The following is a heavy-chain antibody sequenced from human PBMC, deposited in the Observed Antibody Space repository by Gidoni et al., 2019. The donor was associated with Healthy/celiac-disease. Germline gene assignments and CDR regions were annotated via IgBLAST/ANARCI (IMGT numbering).Heavy chain of an antibody. J-gene: IGHJ4*02. CDR1: GGSISSSNW. CDR2: IYHSGST. Sequence: QVQLQESGQGLVKPSGTLSLTCAVSGGSISSSNWWSWVRQPPGKGLEWLGEIYHSGSTNYNPSLKSRVTISVDKSKNQFSPKLSSVTAADTAVYYCARQKQNGDYIFDYWGQGTLVTVSS. D-gene: IGHD4-17*01. CDR3: ARQKQNGDYIFDY. V-gene: IGHV4-4*02.